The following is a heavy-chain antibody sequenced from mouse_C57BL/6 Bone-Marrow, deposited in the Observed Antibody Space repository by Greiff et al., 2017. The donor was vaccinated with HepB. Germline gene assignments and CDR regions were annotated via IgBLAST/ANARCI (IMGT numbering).Heavy chain of an antibody. J-gene: IGHJ3*01. CDR3: TRGQLRLRSLFAY. V-gene: IGHV1-5*01. Sequence: VQLQQSGTVLARPGASVKMSCKTSGYTFTSYWMHWVKQRPGQGLEWIGAIYPGNSDTSYNQKFKGKAKLTAVTSASTAYMELSSLTNEDSAVYYCTRGQLRLRSLFAYWGQGTLVTVSA. D-gene: IGHD3-2*02. CDR1: GYTFTSYW. CDR2: IYPGNSDT.